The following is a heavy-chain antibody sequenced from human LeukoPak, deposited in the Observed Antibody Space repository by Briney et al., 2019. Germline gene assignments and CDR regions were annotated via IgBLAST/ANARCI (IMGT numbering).Heavy chain of an antibody. Sequence: SETLSLTCTVSGGSISSYYWSWIRQPAGKGLEWIGRIYTSGSTNYNLSLKSRVTMSVDTSKNQFSLKLSSVTAADTAVYYCARDSKDIHEWLRFKSWFDPWGQGTLVTVSS. CDR1: GGSISSYY. CDR2: IYTSGST. V-gene: IGHV4-4*07. D-gene: IGHD5-12*01. CDR3: ARDSKDIHEWLRFKSWFDP. J-gene: IGHJ5*02.